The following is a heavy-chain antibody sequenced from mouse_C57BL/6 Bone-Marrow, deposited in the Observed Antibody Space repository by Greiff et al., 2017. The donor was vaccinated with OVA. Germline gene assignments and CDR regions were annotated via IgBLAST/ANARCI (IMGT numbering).Heavy chain of an antibody. V-gene: IGHV1-80*01. Sequence: QVQLKQSGAELVKPGASVKISCKASGYAFSSYWMNWVKQRPGKGLEWIGQIYPGDGDTNYNGKFKGKATLTADKSSSTAYMQLSSLTSEDSAVYFCARSATMVTTGSYWYFDVWGTGTTVTVSS. CDR1: GYAFSSYW. J-gene: IGHJ1*03. CDR2: IYPGDGDT. D-gene: IGHD2-2*01. CDR3: ARSATMVTTGSYWYFDV.